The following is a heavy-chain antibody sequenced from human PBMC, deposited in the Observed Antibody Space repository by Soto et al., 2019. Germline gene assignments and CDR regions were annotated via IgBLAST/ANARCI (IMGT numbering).Heavy chain of an antibody. Sequence: GGSLRLSCATSGFTFSKAWVGWVRQAPGKGLEWVGRIMSKTDGGTTDYAAPVKGRFTISRDDSKSTLYLQMNSLKTEDTAFYYCTTDSGMSPYSFDYWGPGTLVTVSS. CDR3: TTDSGMSPYSFDY. CDR1: GFTFSKAW. D-gene: IGHD1-26*01. V-gene: IGHV3-15*01. CDR2: IMSKTDGGTT. J-gene: IGHJ4*02.